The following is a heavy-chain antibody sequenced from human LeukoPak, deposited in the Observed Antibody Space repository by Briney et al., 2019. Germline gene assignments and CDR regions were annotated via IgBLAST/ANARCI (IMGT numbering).Heavy chain of an antibody. CDR1: GLTVSSNY. J-gene: IGHJ4*02. Sequence: GGSLRLSCAASGLTVSSNYMSWVRQAPGEGREGVSVIYSGGSTYYADSVKGRFTPSRDNSKNTLYLQMNSLRAEDTAVYYCARDRIAAACRGWYYFAYRGQGTLVTVSS. CDR3: ARDRIAAACRGWYYFAY. V-gene: IGHV3-66*02. D-gene: IGHD6-13*01. CDR2: IYSGGST.